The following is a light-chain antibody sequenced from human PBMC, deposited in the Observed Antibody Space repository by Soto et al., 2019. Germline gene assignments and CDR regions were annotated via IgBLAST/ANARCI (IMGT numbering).Light chain of an antibody. J-gene: IGKJ2*01. CDR2: DAS. CDR1: QSVSRC. CDR3: QHVGKWLLT. V-gene: IGKV3-11*01. Sequence: EIVLTQSPATLSLSPGERATLSCRASQSVSRCLAWYQQQPGQVPTILIYDASNRAPAIPARFSGRGSGTDFTLTISSLESEAFAVYYCQHVGKWLLTFGQGTKLEIK.